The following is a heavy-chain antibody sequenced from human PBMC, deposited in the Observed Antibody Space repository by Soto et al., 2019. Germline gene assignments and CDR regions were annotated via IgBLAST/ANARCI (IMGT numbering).Heavy chain of an antibody. CDR3: AHRREYCSGRSCYSHRFDY. D-gene: IGHD2-15*01. V-gene: IGHV2-5*02. CDR1: GFSLSTTGVG. J-gene: IGHJ4*02. Sequence: QITLKESGPTLVKPTQTLTLTCTFSGFSLSTTGVGVGWIRQPPGKALEWLALIYWDDDKRYSPSLESRLTITKDSSKNQVVLTMTNADPLDTATYYCAHRREYCSGRSCYSHRFDYWGQGTLVTVSS. CDR2: IYWDDDK.